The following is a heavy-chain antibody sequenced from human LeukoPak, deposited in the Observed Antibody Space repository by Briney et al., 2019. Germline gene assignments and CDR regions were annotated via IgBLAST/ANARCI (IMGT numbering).Heavy chain of an antibody. Sequence: PGGSLRLSCAASGFTFSDAWMSWVRQAPGKGLEWVGRIKSKTDGGTTDYAAPVKGRFTISRDDSKSIAYLQMNSLKTEDTAVYYCTSEMATIAGDYYYMDVWGKGTTVTISS. D-gene: IGHD5-24*01. CDR1: GFTFSDAW. V-gene: IGHV3-15*01. J-gene: IGHJ6*03. CDR2: IKSKTDGGTT. CDR3: TSEMATIAGDYYYMDV.